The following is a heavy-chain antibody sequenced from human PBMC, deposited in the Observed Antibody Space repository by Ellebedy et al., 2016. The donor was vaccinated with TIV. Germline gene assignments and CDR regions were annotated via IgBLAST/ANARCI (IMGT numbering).Heavy chain of an antibody. CDR3: AKVGIMIVMGYGMDV. CDR1: GFTFSSYA. D-gene: IGHD3-22*01. V-gene: IGHV3-23*01. Sequence: PGGSLRLSCAASGFTFSSYAMSWVRQAPGKGLEWVSGISGNGGSTYYADSVKGRFTISRDNSKHTRYLQMNSLRAEDTAVYYCAKVGIMIVMGYGMDVWGQGTTVTVSS. CDR2: ISGNGGST. J-gene: IGHJ6*02.